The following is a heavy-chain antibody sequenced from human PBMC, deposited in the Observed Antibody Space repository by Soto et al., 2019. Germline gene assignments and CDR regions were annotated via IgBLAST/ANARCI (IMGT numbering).Heavy chain of an antibody. Sequence: SVKVSCKASGGTFSSYAISWVRQAPGQGLEWMGGIIPIFGTANYAQKFQGRVTITADESTSTAYMELSSLRSEDTAVYYCARYYYGSGSYYKRYYYYGMDVWGQGTTVTVSS. CDR3: ARYYYGSGSYYKRYYYYGMDV. D-gene: IGHD3-10*01. CDR2: IIPIFGTA. J-gene: IGHJ6*02. V-gene: IGHV1-69*13. CDR1: GGTFSSYA.